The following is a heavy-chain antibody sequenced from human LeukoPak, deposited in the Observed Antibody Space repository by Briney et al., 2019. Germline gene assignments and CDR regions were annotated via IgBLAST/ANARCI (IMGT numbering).Heavy chain of an antibody. D-gene: IGHD4-23*01. CDR2: IYYSGST. V-gene: IGHV4-59*01. CDR3: ARVSGYGGNSGV. J-gene: IGHJ4*02. Sequence: SETLSLTCTVSGGSISRYYWSWIRQPPGKGLEWIGYIYYSGSTNYNPSLKSRVTISVDASKNQFSLNLASVIAADTAVYYCARVSGYGGNSGVWGQGTLVTVSS. CDR1: GGSISRYY.